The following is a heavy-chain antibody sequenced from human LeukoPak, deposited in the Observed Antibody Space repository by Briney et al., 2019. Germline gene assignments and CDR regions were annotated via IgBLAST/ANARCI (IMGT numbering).Heavy chain of an antibody. CDR1: GFTFSTYA. J-gene: IGHJ4*02. CDR3: ASTYSSDWGGLDY. D-gene: IGHD6-19*01. V-gene: IGHV3-23*01. Sequence: GGSLRLSCAASGFTFSTYAMTWVRQAPGKGLEWVSTISASGGTTRYADSVNGRFTISRDNSKNPLSLQMNSLRGEDTAVYYCASTYSSDWGGLDYWGQGTLVTVSS. CDR2: ISASGGTT.